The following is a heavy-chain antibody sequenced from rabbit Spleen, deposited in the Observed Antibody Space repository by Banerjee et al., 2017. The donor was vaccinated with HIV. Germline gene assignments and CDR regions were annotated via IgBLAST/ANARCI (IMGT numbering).Heavy chain of an antibody. V-gene: IGHV1S40*01. D-gene: IGHD3-1*01. Sequence: QSLEESGGGLVQPGGSLTLSCKASGFDFSSYGVHWVRQAPGKGLEWIGCTYTGGSGSGYYASWAKGRFAISKTSSTPVTLQMTSLTAADTATYFCARDLATVVGWNFNLWGPGTLVTVS. CDR2: TYTGGSGSG. CDR1: GFDFSSYG. CDR3: ARDLATVVGWNFNL. J-gene: IGHJ4*01.